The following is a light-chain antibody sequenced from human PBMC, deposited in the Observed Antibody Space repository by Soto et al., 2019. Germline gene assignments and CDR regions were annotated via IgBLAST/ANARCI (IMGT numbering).Light chain of an antibody. CDR3: QQYNSYSRT. J-gene: IGKJ1*01. V-gene: IGKV1-5*01. CDR1: QSINAW. Sequence: DRVTITCRASQSINAWLAWYQQKPGKAPNLLIHAAFNLQSGVPSRFSGSGSGTEFTLTISSLQPDDFATYFCQQYNSYSRTFGQGTKVDI. CDR2: AAF.